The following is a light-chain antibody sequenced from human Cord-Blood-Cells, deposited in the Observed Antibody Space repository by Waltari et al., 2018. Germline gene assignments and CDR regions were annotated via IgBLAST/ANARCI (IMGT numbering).Light chain of an antibody. Sequence: QSALTQPASVPGSPGQSLPFSCPVTSHHVVGSNYSSWYQQHPGKAPKLMIYDVSNRPSGVSNRFSGSKSGNTASLTISGLQAEDEADYYCSSYTSSSTWVFGGGTKLTVL. CDR2: DVS. CDR1: SHHVVGSNY. V-gene: IGLV2-14*03. CDR3: SSYTSSSTWV. J-gene: IGLJ3*02.